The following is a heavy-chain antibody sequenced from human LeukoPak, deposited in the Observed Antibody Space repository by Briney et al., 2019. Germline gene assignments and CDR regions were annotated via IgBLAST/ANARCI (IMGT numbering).Heavy chain of an antibody. CDR1: GYTFTSYY. Sequence: ASVKVSCKASGYTFTSYYMHWVRQAPGQGLEWMGIINPSGGSTSYAQKFQGRVTMTRDMSTSTVYMELSSLRSEDTAVYYCARDPVVITKSGYYYYYYMDVWGKGTTVTVSS. CDR3: ARDPVVITKSGYYYYYYMDV. V-gene: IGHV1-46*01. J-gene: IGHJ6*03. CDR2: INPSGGST. D-gene: IGHD3-22*01.